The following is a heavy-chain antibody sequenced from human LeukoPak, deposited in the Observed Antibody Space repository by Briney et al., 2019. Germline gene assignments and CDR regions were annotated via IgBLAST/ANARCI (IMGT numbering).Heavy chain of an antibody. CDR3: AIGNYYDSSGGY. Sequence: GGSLRLSCAASGFTFSSYAMSWVRQAPGKGLEWVSAISGSGGRTYYADSVKGRFTISRDNSKNTLYLQMNSLRAEDTAVYYCAIGNYYDSSGGYWGQGTLVTVSS. D-gene: IGHD3-22*01. V-gene: IGHV3-23*01. CDR2: ISGSGGRT. CDR1: GFTFSSYA. J-gene: IGHJ4*02.